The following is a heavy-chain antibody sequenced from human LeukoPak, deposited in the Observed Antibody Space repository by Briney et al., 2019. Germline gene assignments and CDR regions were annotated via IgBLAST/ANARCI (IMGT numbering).Heavy chain of an antibody. Sequence: PGGSLRLSCAASGFTFSSYAMHWVRQAPGKGLEWVAVISYDGSNKYYADSVKGRFTISRDNSKNTLYLQMNSLRAEDTAVYYCARGYSSGRPVDYWGQGILVTVSS. D-gene: IGHD6-19*01. V-gene: IGHV3-30-3*01. J-gene: IGHJ4*02. CDR1: GFTFSSYA. CDR3: ARGYSSGRPVDY. CDR2: ISYDGSNK.